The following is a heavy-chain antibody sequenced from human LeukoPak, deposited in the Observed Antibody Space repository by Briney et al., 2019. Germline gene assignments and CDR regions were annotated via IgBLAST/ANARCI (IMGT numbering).Heavy chain of an antibody. CDR1: GITLSDYW. CDR2: INRDGSTT. D-gene: IGHD5-18*01. V-gene: IGHV3-74*01. CDR3: AKTIFPGYSYGYVEETKDY. J-gene: IGHJ4*02. Sequence: PGGSLRLSCAASGITLSDYWMPWVRQAPGKGLVWVSRINRDGSTTTYADSVKGRFTISRDDSKNTLYLQMNSLRAEDTAVYYCAKTIFPGYSYGYVEETKDYWGQGTLVTVSS.